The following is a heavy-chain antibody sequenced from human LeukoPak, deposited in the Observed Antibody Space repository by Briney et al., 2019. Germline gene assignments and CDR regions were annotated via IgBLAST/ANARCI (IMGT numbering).Heavy chain of an antibody. V-gene: IGHV1-18*01. CDR3: ARDFPHYDYVWGSYRPLMNDAFDI. CDR1: GYTFTSYG. Sequence: ASVKVSCKASGYTFTSYGISWVRQAPGQGLEWMGWTSAYNGNTNYAQKLQGRVTMTTDTSTSTAYMELRSLRSDDTAVYYCARDFPHYDYVWGSYRPLMNDAFDIWGQGTMVTVSS. J-gene: IGHJ3*02. D-gene: IGHD3-16*02. CDR2: TSAYNGNT.